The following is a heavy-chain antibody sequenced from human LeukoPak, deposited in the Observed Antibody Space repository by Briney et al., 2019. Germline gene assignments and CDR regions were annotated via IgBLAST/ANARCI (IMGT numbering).Heavy chain of an antibody. D-gene: IGHD6-13*01. CDR3: AKDFSSSFDFDY. J-gene: IGHJ4*02. V-gene: IGHV3-23*01. Sequence: GGSLRLSCAAYGSTFSSDAISSVRQAPGKGLGWDSAISGSGGSTYYADSVKGRFTISRDNSKNTLYLQMNSLRAEDTAVYYGAKDFSSSFDFDYWGQGTLVTVSS. CDR1: GSTFSSDA. CDR2: ISGSGGST.